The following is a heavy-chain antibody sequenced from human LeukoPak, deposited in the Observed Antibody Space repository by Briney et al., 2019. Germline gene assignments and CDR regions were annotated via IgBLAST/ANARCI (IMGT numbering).Heavy chain of an antibody. D-gene: IGHD3-22*01. J-gene: IGHJ4*02. V-gene: IGHV3-15*01. Sequence: PGGSLRLSCAASGFTFSNAWMNWVRQAPGKGLEWVGRIKSKTDGGTTDYAAPVKGRFTISRDDSKNTLYLQMNSLKTEDTDVYYCTTDENYYDSGGYYYADYWGQGSLVTVSS. CDR3: TTDENYYDSGGYYYADY. CDR1: GFTFSNAW. CDR2: IKSKTDGGTT.